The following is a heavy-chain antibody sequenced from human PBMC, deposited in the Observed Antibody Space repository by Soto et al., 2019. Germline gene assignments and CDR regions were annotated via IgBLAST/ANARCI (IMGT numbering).Heavy chain of an antibody. Sequence: PGGSLRLSCAASGFTFDDYAMHWVRQAPGKGLEWVSGVSWNSDTIGYADSVKGRFSISRDNAKNALYLQMNSLRTEDTALYFCVRVNSTGIVMVAGDYDYFGMDVWGQGTTVTVS. CDR2: VSWNSDTI. D-gene: IGHD3-10*01. J-gene: IGHJ6*02. V-gene: IGHV3-9*01. CDR1: GFTFDDYA. CDR3: VRVNSTGIVMVAGDYDYFGMDV.